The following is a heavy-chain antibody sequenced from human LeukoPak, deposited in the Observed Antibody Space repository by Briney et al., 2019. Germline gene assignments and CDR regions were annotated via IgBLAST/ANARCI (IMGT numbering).Heavy chain of an antibody. D-gene: IGHD6-13*01. J-gene: IGHJ6*02. CDR3: AKSHSYAAARYYYGMDV. V-gene: IGHV1-8*03. CDR1: GYTFTSYD. CDR2: MNPNSGNT. Sequence: GASVKVSCKASGYTFTSYDINWVRQATGQGLEWMGWMNPNSGNTGYAQKFQGRVTITRNTSISAAYMELSSLRAEDTAVYYCAKSHSYAAARYYYGMDVWGQGTTVTVSS.